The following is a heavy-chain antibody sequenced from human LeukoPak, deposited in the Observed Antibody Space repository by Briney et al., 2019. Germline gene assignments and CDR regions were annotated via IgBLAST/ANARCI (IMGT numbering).Heavy chain of an antibody. Sequence: SETLSLTCAVYGGSFSGYYWSWIRQPPGKGLDWIGEINHSGSTNYNPSLKSRVTISVDTSKNQFSLKLSSVTAADTAVYYCARGLGYCSSTSCPPWFDPWGQGTLVTVSS. J-gene: IGHJ5*02. CDR1: GGSFSGYY. CDR3: ARGLGYCSSTSCPPWFDP. D-gene: IGHD2-2*01. CDR2: INHSGST. V-gene: IGHV4-34*01.